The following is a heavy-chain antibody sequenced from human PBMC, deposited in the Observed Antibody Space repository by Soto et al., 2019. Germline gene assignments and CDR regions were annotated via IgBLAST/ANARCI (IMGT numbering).Heavy chain of an antibody. CDR1: GFTFSSNY. V-gene: IGHV3-53*01. Sequence: XESLSLSFAASGFTFSSNYMSGVRQAPGKGLEWVSVIYSGGSTYYADSVKGRFTISRDNSKNTLYLQMNSLRAEDTAVYYCARGYYDSSGPEVFDYWGQGTLVTVSS. CDR2: IYSGGST. D-gene: IGHD3-22*01. CDR3: ARGYYDSSGPEVFDY. J-gene: IGHJ4*02.